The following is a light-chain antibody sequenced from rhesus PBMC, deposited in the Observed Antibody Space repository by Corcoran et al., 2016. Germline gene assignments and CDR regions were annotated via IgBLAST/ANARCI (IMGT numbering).Light chain of an antibody. CDR1: SSDVGGYNF. Sequence: QSAPTQPPSVSGSPGQSVTISCTGTSSDVGGYNFVSWYHQHPGKAPKLMIYDVSKRPSGVSDRFSGSKSGNTASLTISRLQAEDEADYYCCSYATSSTYIFGAGTRLTVL. J-gene: IGLJ1*01. V-gene: IGLV2S7*01. CDR3: CSYATSSTYI. CDR2: DVS.